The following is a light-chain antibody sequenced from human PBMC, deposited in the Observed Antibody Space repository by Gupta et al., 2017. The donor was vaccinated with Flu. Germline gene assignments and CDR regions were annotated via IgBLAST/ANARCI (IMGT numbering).Light chain of an antibody. CDR2: AAS. CDR1: QGIRRD. Sequence: IQMTQSPSSLSASVGDRVTISCRASQGIRRDLGWYQQKPGKAPKLLLYAASNLQRGVPSRFSGSASGTDFTLTINNLQPEDFATYYCLQDSDYPRTFGQGTKVEI. V-gene: IGKV1-6*01. CDR3: LQDSDYPRT. J-gene: IGKJ1*01.